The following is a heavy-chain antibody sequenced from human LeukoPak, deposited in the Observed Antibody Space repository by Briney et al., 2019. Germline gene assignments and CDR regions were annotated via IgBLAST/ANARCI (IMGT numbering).Heavy chain of an antibody. CDR2: ISWNSGSI. V-gene: IGHV3-9*01. D-gene: IGHD3-10*01. CDR3: AKDIGYYGSGSDAWGYYYGMDV. Sequence: GGSLRLSCAASGFTFDDYAMHWVRQAPGKGREWVLGISWNSGSIGYADSVKGRFTISRDNAKNSLYLQMNSLRAEDTALYYCAKDIGYYGSGSDAWGYYYGMDVWGQGTTVTVSS. CDR1: GFTFDDYA. J-gene: IGHJ6*02.